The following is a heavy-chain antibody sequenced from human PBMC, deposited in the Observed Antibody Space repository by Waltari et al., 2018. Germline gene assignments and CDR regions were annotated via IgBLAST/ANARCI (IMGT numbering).Heavy chain of an antibody. J-gene: IGHJ6*02. D-gene: IGHD2-15*01. CDR3: TRGGGRVAATPSLYYGMDV. V-gene: IGHV1-3*01. CDR1: GYTFSRYA. Sequence: QVQLVQSGAEVKKPGASVKVSCKASGYTFSRYAMHWVRTAPGQRLEWMGWINAGNGNTKYSQNFQGRVTITRDTSASTAFMELSSLRSEDTAVYYCTRGGGRVAATPSLYYGMDVWGQGTTVTVSS. CDR2: INAGNGNT.